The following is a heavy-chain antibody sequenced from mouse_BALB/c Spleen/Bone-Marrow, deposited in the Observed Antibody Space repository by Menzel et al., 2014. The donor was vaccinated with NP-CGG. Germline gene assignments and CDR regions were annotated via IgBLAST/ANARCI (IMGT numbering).Heavy chain of an antibody. CDR1: GYSFTGYN. V-gene: IGHV1-39*01. CDR2: IDPCYGGT. Sequence: EVQGVESGPELEKPGASVKISCKASGYSFTGYNMNWVEQSNGKSLECIGNIDPCYGGTSYNQKFKGKATLTVDKSSSTAYMQLKSLTSEDSAVYYCARSGDLAWFAYWGQGTLVTVSA. CDR3: ARSGDLAWFAY. J-gene: IGHJ3*01.